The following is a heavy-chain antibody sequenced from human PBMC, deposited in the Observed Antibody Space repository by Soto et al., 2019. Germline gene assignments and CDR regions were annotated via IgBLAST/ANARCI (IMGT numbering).Heavy chain of an antibody. Sequence: EVQXXESXXGLXXXGXSLXLSCXASGXTFSSYSMXXVRQXPXXXXEGVSSISSSSSYIYYADSVKGRFTISRDNAKNXXYLXXXSLRAEDTAVYYCAREGYNWNYKGDYWGQGTLVTVXS. D-gene: IGHD1-7*01. CDR3: AREGYNWNYKGDY. V-gene: IGHV3-21*01. J-gene: IGHJ4*02. CDR2: ISSSSSYI. CDR1: GXTFSSYS.